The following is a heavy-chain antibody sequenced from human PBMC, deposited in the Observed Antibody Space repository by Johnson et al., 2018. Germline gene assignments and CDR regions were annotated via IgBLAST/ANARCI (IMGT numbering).Heavy chain of an antibody. CDR2: IHYSGST. CDR1: GGSISSNY. D-gene: IGHD3-16*01. CDR3: AKIKEGGASFDI. Sequence: QVQLQESGPGLVKPSETLSLTCTVSGGSISSNYCSWIRQSPWMGLQWIGYIHYSGSTSYNPSLKSRVTMSVDASKNEFYLEVNSVTAADTAVYYFAKIKEGGASFDIWGQGTVVTVSS. J-gene: IGHJ3*02. V-gene: IGHV4-59*01.